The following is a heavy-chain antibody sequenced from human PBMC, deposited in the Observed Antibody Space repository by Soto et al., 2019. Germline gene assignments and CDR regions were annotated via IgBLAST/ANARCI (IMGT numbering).Heavy chain of an antibody. CDR1: GFTFSRYT. CDR2: MSYDGSKK. V-gene: IGHV3-30*04. J-gene: IGHJ4*02. CDR3: ARDSGLLAFDY. Sequence: QVQLVQSGGGVVRPGGSLRLSCVASGFTFSRYTMHWVRQAPGKGLEWVALMSYDGSKKYYADSVKGRLTISRDSSKNTLLLEMEGLRHEDTALYYCARDSGLLAFDYWGQGSLVSVSA. D-gene: IGHD2-8*02.